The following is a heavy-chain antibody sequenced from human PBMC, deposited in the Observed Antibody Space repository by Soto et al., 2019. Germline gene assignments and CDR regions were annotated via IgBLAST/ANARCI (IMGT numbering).Heavy chain of an antibody. CDR1: GFTFSSYE. CDR2: ISSGGSTI. J-gene: IGHJ5*02. D-gene: IGHD3-16*02. CDR3: TRDRRISGFDP. Sequence: GGSLRLSCAASGFTFSSYEMNWVRPAPGKGLEWVSYISSGGSTIYYADSVKGRFTVSRDNAKNTLFLQMNSLRVDDTGIYYCTRDRRISGFDPWGQGTLVTVSS. V-gene: IGHV3-48*03.